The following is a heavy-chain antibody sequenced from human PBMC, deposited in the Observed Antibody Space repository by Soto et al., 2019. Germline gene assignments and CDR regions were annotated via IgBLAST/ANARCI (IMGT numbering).Heavy chain of an antibody. J-gene: IGHJ6*02. V-gene: IGHV1-69*08. CDR2: LMPIFGIA. D-gene: IGHD2-15*01. CDR3: AREDRDRESALVAAASDCIDV. Sequence: QVQLVQSGAEVKKPGSSVKVACKASGGTFSRHSITWVRQAPGHGREWMGRLMPIFGIASYAQKFQGRVTITADKSTSPAYMELRSLRSEDTAVYYFAREDRDRESALVAAASDCIDVWGLGTTVTVSS. CDR1: GGTFSRHS.